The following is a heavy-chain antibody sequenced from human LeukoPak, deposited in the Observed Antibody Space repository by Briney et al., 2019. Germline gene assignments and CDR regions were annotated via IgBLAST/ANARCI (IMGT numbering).Heavy chain of an antibody. D-gene: IGHD3-22*01. CDR2: MSPSGSS. CDR1: GGSFSDYY. V-gene: IGHV4-34*01. J-gene: IGHJ6*03. CDR3: ARGRQDVYMILVVMAGVSYYLDV. Sequence: PSETLSLTCAVYGGSFSDYYWTWIRQTPGKGLEWIGEMSPSGSSNYNPSLKSRVTISVDTSKNQFSLKLRSVTAADTAVYYCARGRQDVYMILVVMAGVSYYLDVWSKGTTVTVS.